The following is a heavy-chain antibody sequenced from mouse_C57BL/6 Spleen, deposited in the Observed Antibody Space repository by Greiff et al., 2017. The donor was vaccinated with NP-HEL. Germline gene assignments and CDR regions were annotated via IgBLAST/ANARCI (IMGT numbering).Heavy chain of an antibody. CDR1: GYTFTSYW. D-gene: IGHD1-1*01. Sequence: QVQLKQPGAELVKPGASVKMSCKASGYTFTSYWITWVKQRPGQGLEWIGDIYPGSGSTNYNEKFKSKATLTVDTSSSTAYMQLSSLTSEDSAVYYCARSSDYYGSSYYFDYWGQGTTLTVSS. CDR3: ARSSDYYGSSYYFDY. CDR2: IYPGSGST. V-gene: IGHV1-55*01. J-gene: IGHJ2*01.